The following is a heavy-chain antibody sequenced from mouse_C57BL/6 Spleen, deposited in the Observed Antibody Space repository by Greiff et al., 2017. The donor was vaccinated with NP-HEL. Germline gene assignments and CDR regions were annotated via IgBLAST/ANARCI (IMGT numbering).Heavy chain of an antibody. CDR2: IDPANGNT. CDR1: VFNIKNTY. CDR3: ARGNYYDYDGDY. V-gene: IGHV14-3*01. J-gene: IGHJ2*01. Sequence: VQLKPPLSALFIPFSSFNFSCTSSVFNIKNTYMHWVKQRPEQGLEWIGRIDPANGNTKYAPKFQGKATITADTSSNTAYLQLSSLTSEDTAIYYCARGNYYDYDGDYWGQGTTLTVSS. D-gene: IGHD2-4*01.